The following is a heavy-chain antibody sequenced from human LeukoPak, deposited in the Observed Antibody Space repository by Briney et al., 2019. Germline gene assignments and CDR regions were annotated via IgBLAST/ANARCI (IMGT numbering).Heavy chain of an antibody. CDR2: IYYSGST. J-gene: IGHJ4*02. Sequence: SETLSLTCTVSGGSISSSSYYWGWIRQPPGTGLEWIGSIYYSGSTYYNPSLKSRVTISVDTSKNQFSLKLISVTAADTAVYYCARDGDQGYSLAYWGQGTLVTVSP. V-gene: IGHV4-39*07. CDR1: GGSISSSSYY. D-gene: IGHD2-21*01. CDR3: ARDGDQGYSLAY.